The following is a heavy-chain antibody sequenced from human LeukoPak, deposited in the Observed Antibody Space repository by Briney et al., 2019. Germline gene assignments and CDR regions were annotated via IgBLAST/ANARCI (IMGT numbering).Heavy chain of an antibody. CDR3: ARCNYGDYPPTYYYYMDV. D-gene: IGHD4-17*01. V-gene: IGHV5-51*01. CDR1: GYSFTSYW. CDR2: IYPGDSDT. J-gene: IGHJ6*03. Sequence: RHGESLKISCKGSGYSFTSYWIGWVRQMPGKGLEWMGIIYPGDSDTRYSPSFQGQVTISADKSISTAYLQWSSLKASDTAMYYCARCNYGDYPPTYYYYMDVWGKGTTVTVSS.